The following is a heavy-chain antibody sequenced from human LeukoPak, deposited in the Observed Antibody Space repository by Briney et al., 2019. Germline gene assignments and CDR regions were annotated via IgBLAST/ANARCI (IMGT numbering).Heavy chain of an antibody. V-gene: IGHV4-39*01. CDR2: LYPSGST. J-gene: IGHJ5*02. D-gene: IGHD2-21*02. CDR3: ARRAGDWAVNWIDP. Sequence: SETLSLTCTVSGGSITGTTYYWAWFRQPPGQGLEWIGSLYPSGSTYYSPSLKSRVSIFLDMSKSQLSLNVRSVTAADTAVYYCARRAGDWAVNWIDPWGQGTLVTVSS. CDR1: GGSITGTTYY.